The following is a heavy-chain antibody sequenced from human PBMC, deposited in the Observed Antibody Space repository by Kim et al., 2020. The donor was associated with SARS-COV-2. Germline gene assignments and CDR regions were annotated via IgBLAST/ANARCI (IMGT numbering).Heavy chain of an antibody. CDR2: ISWSGSDI. V-gene: IGHV3-11*01. Sequence: GGSLRLSCAASGFTFSDYYMTWIRQAPGKGLEWISYISWSGSDIYYADSVKGRFTISRDNANNTLFLQMNSLRADDTAVYYCARGRMLYYMDVWGQGTTITVSS. J-gene: IGHJ6*02. CDR3: ARGRMLYYMDV. D-gene: IGHD2-8*01. CDR1: GFTFSDYY.